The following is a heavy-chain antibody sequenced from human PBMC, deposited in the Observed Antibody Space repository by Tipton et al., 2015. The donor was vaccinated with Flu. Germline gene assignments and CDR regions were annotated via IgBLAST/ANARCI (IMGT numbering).Heavy chain of an antibody. CDR3: AKGILPYCVSTSCYIPSDF. CDR1: GFTFSNSD. V-gene: IGHV3-30*18. J-gene: IGHJ4*02. Sequence: SLRLSCAASGFTFSNSDMHWVRQAPGKGLEWVALISYDGSDEYYADSVTGRFTISRDNSKNTLYLQMNSLRPEDMALYYCAKGILPYCVSTSCYIPSDFWGQGTLVTVSS. CDR2: ISYDGSDE. D-gene: IGHD2-2*02.